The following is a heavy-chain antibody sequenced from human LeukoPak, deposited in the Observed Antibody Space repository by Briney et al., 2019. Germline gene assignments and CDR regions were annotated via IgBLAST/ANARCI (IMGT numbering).Heavy chain of an antibody. V-gene: IGHV4-59*01. Sequence: RASETLSLTCTVSGGSISSYYWSWIRQPPGKGLERIGYIYHSGSTNYNPSLKSRVTISLDMSRRQFSLNLSSVTAADTAVYYCARSSLIYGDYVDYWGQGTLVTVSS. CDR2: IYHSGST. J-gene: IGHJ4*02. CDR1: GGSISSYY. CDR3: ARSSLIYGDYVDY. D-gene: IGHD4-17*01.